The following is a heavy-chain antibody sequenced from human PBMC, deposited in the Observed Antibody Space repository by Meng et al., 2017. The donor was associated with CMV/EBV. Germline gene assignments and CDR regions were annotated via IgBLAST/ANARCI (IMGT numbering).Heavy chain of an antibody. D-gene: IGHD3-3*01. CDR1: GYTFTSYD. CDR3: ARDFGQLRFLEWLSRTWFDP. V-gene: IGHV1-18*01. Sequence: ASVKVSCKASGYTFTSYDINWVRQATGQGLEWMGWISAYNGNTNYAQKLQGRVTMTTDTSTSTAYMELRSLRSDDTAVYYCARDFGQLRFLEWLSRTWFDPWGQGTLVTVSS. CDR2: ISAYNGNT. J-gene: IGHJ5*02.